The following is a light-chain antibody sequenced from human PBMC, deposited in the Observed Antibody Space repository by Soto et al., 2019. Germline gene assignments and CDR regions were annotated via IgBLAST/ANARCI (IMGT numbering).Light chain of an antibody. CDR1: SSDVGGYNY. J-gene: IGLJ3*02. Sequence: QSVLTQHPSASGSPGQSVTISCTGTSSDVGGYNYVSWYQQHPGKAPKLMIYEVSKRPSGVPDRFSGSKSGNTASLTVSGLQAEDEADYYCSSYAGSNNLVFGGGTKLTVL. CDR3: SSYAGSNNLV. V-gene: IGLV2-8*01. CDR2: EVS.